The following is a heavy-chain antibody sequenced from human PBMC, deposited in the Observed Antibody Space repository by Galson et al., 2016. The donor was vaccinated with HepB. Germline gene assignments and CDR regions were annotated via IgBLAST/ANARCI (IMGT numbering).Heavy chain of an antibody. Sequence: PALVKPTQTLTLTCTVSGFSFSSAKIGVSWIRQPPGKALEWLAHIFSNDQKSYRTSLKTRLTISKDTSKSQVVLTMTNMDPVDTGTYYCTRLGDQGLWAPLDYWDQGTAVTVDS. CDR2: IFSNDQK. J-gene: IGHJ4*02. D-gene: IGHD2-21*01. V-gene: IGHV2-26*01. CDR3: TRLGDQGLWAPLDY. CDR1: GFSFSSAKIG.